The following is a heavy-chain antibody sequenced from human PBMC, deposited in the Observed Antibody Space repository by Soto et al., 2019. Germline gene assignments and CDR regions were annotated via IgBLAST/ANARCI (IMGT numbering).Heavy chain of an antibody. CDR3: ANDGGESGYSYGFYFDY. CDR1: GFTFSSYG. D-gene: IGHD5-18*01. J-gene: IGHJ4*02. Sequence: QVQLVESGGGVVQPGRSLRLSCAASGFTFSSYGMHWVRQPPGKGLEWGAVIAYDGSNKSYADSVKGRCTNSRDNSKNTLYLQMTSLRAEDTAVYYCANDGGESGYSYGFYFDYWGQGTLVTVSS. CDR2: IAYDGSNK. V-gene: IGHV3-30*18.